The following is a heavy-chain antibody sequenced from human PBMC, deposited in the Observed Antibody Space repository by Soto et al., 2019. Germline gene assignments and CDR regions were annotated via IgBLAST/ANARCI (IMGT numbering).Heavy chain of an antibody. CDR2: SNSDGSST. V-gene: IGHV3-74*01. CDR1: GFTFSSYW. CDR3: ARSREGYSYFDY. J-gene: IGHJ4*02. D-gene: IGHD4-4*01. Sequence: EVQLVESGGVLVQPGGSLRLSCAASGFTFSSYWMHWVRQAPGEGLVWVSRSNSDGSSTVYAESVKGRFTISRDNAKNTLYLQMNSLRAADTAVYYCARSREGYSYFDYWGQGTLVTVSS.